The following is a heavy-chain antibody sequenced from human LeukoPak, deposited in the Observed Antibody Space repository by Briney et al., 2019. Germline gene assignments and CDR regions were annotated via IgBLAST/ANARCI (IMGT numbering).Heavy chain of an antibody. CDR1: GFTFSSHG. CDR2: IWFDGSNK. J-gene: IGHJ4*02. CDR3: ARDWGSVYGMPDY. Sequence: GGSLRLSCAASGFTFSSHGMHWVRQAPGKGLEWVAVIWFDGSNKYYAESVKGRFTISRDNSKNTLYLQMNSLRAEDTAVYYCARDWGSVYGMPDYWGQGTLVTVSS. D-gene: IGHD3-16*01. V-gene: IGHV3-33*01.